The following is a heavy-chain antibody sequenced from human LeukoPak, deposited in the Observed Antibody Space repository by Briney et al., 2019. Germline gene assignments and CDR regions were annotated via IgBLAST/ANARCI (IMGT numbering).Heavy chain of an antibody. CDR2: IKQDGSEK. CDR3: ARDRLITLAAAHNWFDP. D-gene: IGHD6-13*01. Sequence: GGSLRLSCAASGFTFSSYWMSWVRQAPGKGLEWVANIKQDGSEKYYVDSVKGRFTISRDNAENSLYLQMNSLRAEDTAVYYCARDRLITLAAAHNWFDPWGQGTLVTVSS. V-gene: IGHV3-7*01. CDR1: GFTFSSYW. J-gene: IGHJ5*02.